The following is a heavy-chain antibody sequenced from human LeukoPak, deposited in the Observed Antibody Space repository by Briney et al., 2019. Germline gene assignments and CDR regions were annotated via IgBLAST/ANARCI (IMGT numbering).Heavy chain of an antibody. CDR3: TTDPPPTRRAFDI. Sequence: GGSLRLSCAASGFTFSNAWMSWVRQAPGKGLEWVGRIKSKTDGGTTDYAAPVKGRFTISRDDSKNTLYLQMNSLKTEDTAVYYCTTDPPPTRRAFDIWGQGTMVTVSS. V-gene: IGHV3-15*01. CDR1: GFTFSNAW. CDR2: IKSKTDGGTT. J-gene: IGHJ3*02.